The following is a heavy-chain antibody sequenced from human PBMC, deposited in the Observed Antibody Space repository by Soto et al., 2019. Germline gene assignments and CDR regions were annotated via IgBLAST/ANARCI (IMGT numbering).Heavy chain of an antibody. Sequence: GGSLRLSCAASGFTFSSYAMSWVRQAPGKGLECVSTISGSGGTTYYADSVKGRFTSSRDDSKNTVYLLMNSLRAEDTAVYYCARWNEGLDIWGQGTGVTVSS. D-gene: IGHD1-1*01. CDR1: GFTFSSYA. CDR2: ISGSGGTT. V-gene: IGHV3-23*01. CDR3: ARWNEGLDI. J-gene: IGHJ3*02.